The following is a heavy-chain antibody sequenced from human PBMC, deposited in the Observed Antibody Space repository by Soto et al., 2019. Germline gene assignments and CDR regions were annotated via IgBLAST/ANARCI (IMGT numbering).Heavy chain of an antibody. CDR3: AKAGVVATTNYYYYGMDV. Sequence: EVQLVESGGVVVQPGGSLRLSCAASGFTFDDYTMHWVRQAPGKGLEWVSLISWDGGSTYSADSVKGRFTIPRDNSKNSLYLQMNSLRTEDTALYYCAKAGVVATTNYYYYGMDVRGQGTTVTVSS. CDR2: ISWDGGST. J-gene: IGHJ6*02. D-gene: IGHD2-15*01. CDR1: GFTFDDYT. V-gene: IGHV3-43*01.